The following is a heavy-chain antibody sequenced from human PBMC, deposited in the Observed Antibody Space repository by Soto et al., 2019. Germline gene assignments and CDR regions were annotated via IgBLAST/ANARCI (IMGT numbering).Heavy chain of an antibody. V-gene: IGHV3-21*01. CDR2: ISSSSSYI. Sequence: LRLSCAASGFTFSSYSMNWVRQAPGKGLEWVSSISSSSSYIYYADSVKGRFTISRDNAKNSLYLQMNSLRAEDTAVYYCAREIVVVAATRWFDPWGQGTLVTVSS. CDR1: GFTFSSYS. D-gene: IGHD2-15*01. CDR3: AREIVVVAATRWFDP. J-gene: IGHJ5*02.